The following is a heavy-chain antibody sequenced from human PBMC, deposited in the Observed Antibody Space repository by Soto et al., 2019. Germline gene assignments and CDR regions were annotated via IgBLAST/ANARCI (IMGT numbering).Heavy chain of an antibody. CDR2: IYYSGGT. CDR3: ARRANYYDAGGYYVEGTFDY. Sequence: QLQLQESGPGLVKPSETLSLTCTVSGGSISTSGYHWGWIRQPPGKGLVWIGTIYYSGGTFHNPSLKSRVTISIDTTKNQFSRKLRCVTAADTAVYYCARRANYYDAGGYYVEGTFDYWGQGTLVTVSS. CDR1: GGSISTSGYH. V-gene: IGHV4-39*01. J-gene: IGHJ4*02. D-gene: IGHD3-22*01.